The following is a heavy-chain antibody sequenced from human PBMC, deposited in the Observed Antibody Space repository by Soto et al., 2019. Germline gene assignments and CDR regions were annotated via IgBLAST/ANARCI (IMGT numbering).Heavy chain of an antibody. Sequence: EVQVVESGGGLVQPGGSLRLSCAASGFTFSRHWMTWVRQVTGKGLEWVANIKQDGSDQHYVDSVKGRFTISRDNAKNSLCLHMNSLRVEDRVVYYDATRMRQTLNPWGQGTLVTVYS. J-gene: IGHJ5*02. D-gene: IGHD2-15*01. CDR3: ATRMRQTLNP. CDR2: IKQDGSDQ. CDR1: GFTFSRHW. V-gene: IGHV3-7*01.